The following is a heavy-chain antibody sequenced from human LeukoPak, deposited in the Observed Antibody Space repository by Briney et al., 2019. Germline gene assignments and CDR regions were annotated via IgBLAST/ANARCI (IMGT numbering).Heavy chain of an antibody. Sequence: SETLSLTCTVSGGSISSSSYYWGWIRQPPGKGLEWIGSIYYSGSTYYNPSLKNRVTISVDTSKNHFSLKLSSVTAADTAVYYCARGTMVRGAYYFDYWGQGTLVTVSS. V-gene: IGHV4-39*02. CDR3: ARGTMVRGAYYFDY. J-gene: IGHJ4*02. D-gene: IGHD3-10*01. CDR1: GGSISSSSYY. CDR2: IYYSGST.